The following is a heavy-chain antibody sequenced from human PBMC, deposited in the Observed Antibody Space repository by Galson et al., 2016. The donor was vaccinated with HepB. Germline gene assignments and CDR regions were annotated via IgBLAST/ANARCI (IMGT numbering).Heavy chain of an antibody. V-gene: IGHV3-53*01. CDR2: LYSGGTP. D-gene: IGHD5-24*01. CDR1: GITVTTNY. Sequence: SLRLSCAASGITVTTNYISWVRQAPGKGLEWVAILYSGGTPVYADSGRGRFTISRDDSKNTVHLQMNSMRVEDTAMYFCASAPTITTIWGSWGQGTLVTVSS. J-gene: IGHJ5*02. CDR3: ASAPTITTIWGS.